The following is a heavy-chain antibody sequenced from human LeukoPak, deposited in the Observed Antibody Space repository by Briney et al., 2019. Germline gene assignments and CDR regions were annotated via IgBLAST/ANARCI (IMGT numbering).Heavy chain of an antibody. CDR2: IHSSGST. J-gene: IGHJ4*02. D-gene: IGHD5-18*01. Sequence: SETLSLTCTVSGGSISSYFWSWIRQPAGKGLEWIGRIHSSGSTNYNPSLKSRVTMSVDTSNNQFSLKLRSVNAADTAVYYCARDQNSNGYNDYWGQGTLVTVSS. V-gene: IGHV4-4*07. CDR1: GGSISSYF. CDR3: ARDQNSNGYNDY.